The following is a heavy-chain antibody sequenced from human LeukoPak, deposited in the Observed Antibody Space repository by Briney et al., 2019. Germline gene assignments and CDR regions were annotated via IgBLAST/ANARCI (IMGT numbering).Heavy chain of an antibody. V-gene: IGHV4-39*07. Sequence: PSETLSLTCTVSGGSISSSTYYWTWIRQPPGKGLEWIGSIYYSGRTYYNQSLKSRVTISIDTSKNQFSLKLSPVSAADTAVYYCAKGDSSGYRDYWGQGTLVTVSS. CDR3: AKGDSSGYRDY. J-gene: IGHJ4*02. CDR2: IYYSGRT. CDR1: GGSISSSTYY. D-gene: IGHD3-22*01.